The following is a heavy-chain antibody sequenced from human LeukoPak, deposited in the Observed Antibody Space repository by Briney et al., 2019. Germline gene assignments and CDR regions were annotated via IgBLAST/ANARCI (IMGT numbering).Heavy chain of an antibody. CDR1: GGTFSSYA. J-gene: IGHJ5*02. Sequence: RGASVKVSCKASGGTFSSYAISWVRQAPGQGLEWMGGIIPIFGTANYAQKFQGRVTITADESTSTAYMELSSLRSEDTAVYYCARDPRYREDWFDPWGQGTLVTVSS. CDR3: ARDPRYREDWFDP. CDR2: IIPIFGTA. V-gene: IGHV1-69*13. D-gene: IGHD1-14*01.